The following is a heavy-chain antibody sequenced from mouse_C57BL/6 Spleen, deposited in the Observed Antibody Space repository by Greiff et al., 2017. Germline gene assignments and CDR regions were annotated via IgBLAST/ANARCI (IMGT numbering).Heavy chain of an antibody. J-gene: IGHJ3*01. CDR3: ARKWDSNPFAY. CDR1: GYAFSSSW. V-gene: IGHV1-82*01. CDR2: IYPGDGDT. D-gene: IGHD2-5*01. Sequence: VQRVESGPELVKPGASVKISCKASGYAFSSSWMNWVKQRPGKGLEWIGRIYPGDGDTNYNGKFKGKATLTADKSSSTAYMQLSSLTSEDSAVYFCARKWDSNPFAYWGQGTLVTVSA.